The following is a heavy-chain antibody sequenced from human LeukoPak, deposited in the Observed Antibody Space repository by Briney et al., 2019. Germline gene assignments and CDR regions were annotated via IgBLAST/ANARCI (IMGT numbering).Heavy chain of an antibody. CDR2: INPNSGGT. D-gene: IGHD6-19*01. CDR1: GYTFTSYG. Sequence: VASVKVSCKASGYTFTSYGISWVRQAPGQGLEWMGRINPNSGGTNYAQKFQGRVTMTRDTSISTAYMELSRLRSDDTAVYYCARGGGSSIAVAGSLGETSAFDIWGQGTMVTVSS. J-gene: IGHJ3*02. V-gene: IGHV1-2*06. CDR3: ARGGGSSIAVAGSLGETSAFDI.